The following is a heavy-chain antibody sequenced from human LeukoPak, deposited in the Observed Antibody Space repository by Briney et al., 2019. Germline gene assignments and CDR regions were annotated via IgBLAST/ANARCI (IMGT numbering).Heavy chain of an antibody. CDR1: GGSFSGYY. D-gene: IGHD3-22*01. CDR2: INHSGST. J-gene: IGHJ4*02. CDR3: ARNGVNSGYTAFDY. V-gene: IGHV4-34*01. Sequence: SETLSLTCAVYGGSFSGYYWSWIRQPPGKGLEWIGEINHSGSTNYNPSLKSRVTMSVDTSKNQFSLKLSSVTAADTAVYYCARNGVNSGYTAFDYWGQGTLVTVSS.